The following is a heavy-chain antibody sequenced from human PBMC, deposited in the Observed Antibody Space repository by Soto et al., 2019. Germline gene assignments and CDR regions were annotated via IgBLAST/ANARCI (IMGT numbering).Heavy chain of an antibody. CDR1: GFTFTSSA. CDR3: AADQFLRGLPSYNWFDP. CDR2: IVVGGGNT. Sequence: ASVKVSCKASGFTFTSSAVQWVRQARGQRLEWIGWIVVGGGNTNYAQKFQERVTITRDMSTSTAYMELSSLRSEDTAVYYCAADQFLRGLPSYNWFDPWGQGTLVTVSS. J-gene: IGHJ5*02. V-gene: IGHV1-58*01. D-gene: IGHD2-2*01.